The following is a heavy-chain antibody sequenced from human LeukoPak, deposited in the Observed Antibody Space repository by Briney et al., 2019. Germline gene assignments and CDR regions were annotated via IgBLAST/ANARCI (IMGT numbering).Heavy chain of an antibody. CDR2: INHSGST. CDR1: GGSISSSSYY. V-gene: IGHV4-39*07. J-gene: IGHJ4*02. Sequence: SETLSLTCTVSGGSISSSSYYWGWIRQPPGKGLEWIGEINHSGSTNYNPSLKSRVTISVDTSKNQFSLKLSSVTAADTAVYYCARGRTVTDPKARRAFDYWGQGTLVTVSS. D-gene: IGHD4-17*01. CDR3: ARGRTVTDPKARRAFDY.